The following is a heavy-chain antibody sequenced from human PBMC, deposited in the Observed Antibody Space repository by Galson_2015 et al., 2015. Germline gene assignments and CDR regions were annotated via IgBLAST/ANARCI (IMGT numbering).Heavy chain of an antibody. CDR1: GYTFTDYY. D-gene: IGHD3-10*01. Sequence: SVKVSCKASGYTFTDYYLNWVRQAPGQGLEWMGIINPIGGSTSYAQNFQDRVTMTRDKSTSTVYMELGSLMSEDTAVYYCARGSGTAVGSSERGHCGQGPLVPGAS. V-gene: IGHV1-46*01. CDR3: ARGSGTAVGSSERGH. J-gene: IGHJ4*02. CDR2: INPIGGST.